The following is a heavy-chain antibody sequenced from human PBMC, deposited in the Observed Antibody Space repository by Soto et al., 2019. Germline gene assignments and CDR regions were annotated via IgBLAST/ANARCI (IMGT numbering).Heavy chain of an antibody. V-gene: IGHV3-48*02. Sequence: GGSLRLSCAASGFTFSSYSMNWVRQAPGKGLEWVSYISSSSSTIYYTDSVKGRFTISRDNAKNSLYLQMNSLRDEDTAVYYCARPEYSSSSYGMDVWGQGTTVSVSS. J-gene: IGHJ6*02. CDR1: GFTFSSYS. D-gene: IGHD6-6*01. CDR2: ISSSSSTI. CDR3: ARPEYSSSSYGMDV.